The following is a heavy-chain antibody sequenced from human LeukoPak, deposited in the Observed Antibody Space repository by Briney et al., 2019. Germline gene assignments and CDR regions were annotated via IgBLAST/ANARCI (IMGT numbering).Heavy chain of an antibody. CDR2: IYYSGST. CDR3: ARTNYDILTGLRYFDY. D-gene: IGHD3-9*01. V-gene: IGHV4-39*07. CDR1: GGSIGSSSYY. Sequence: SETLSLTCTVSGGSIGSSSYYWGWIRQPPGKGLEWIGSIYYSGSTYYNPSLKSRVTISVDTSKNQFSLKLSSVTAADTAVYYCARTNYDILTGLRYFDYWGQGTLVTVSS. J-gene: IGHJ4*02.